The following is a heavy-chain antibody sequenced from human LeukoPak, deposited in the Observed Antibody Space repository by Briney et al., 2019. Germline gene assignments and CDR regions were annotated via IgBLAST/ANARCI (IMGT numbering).Heavy chain of an antibody. CDR3: ARLLDDGNWFDP. Sequence: ASVKVSCKASGYTFTSYGISWVRQAPGQGLEWMGWISVYNGNTNYAQKLQGRVTMTTDTSTSTAYMELRSLRSDDTAVYYCARLLDDGNWFDPWGQGTLVTVSS. CDR1: GYTFTSYG. D-gene: IGHD3-10*01. J-gene: IGHJ5*02. CDR2: ISVYNGNT. V-gene: IGHV1-18*01.